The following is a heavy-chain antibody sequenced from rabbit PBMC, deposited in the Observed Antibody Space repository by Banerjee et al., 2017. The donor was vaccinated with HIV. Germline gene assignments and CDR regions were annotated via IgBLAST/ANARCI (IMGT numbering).Heavy chain of an antibody. D-gene: IGHD1-1*01. CDR1: GFSLSNNYV. V-gene: IGHV1S43*01. CDR3: AKGYASSRGDHIYYHFNL. Sequence: QEQLEESGGDLVKPEGSLTLTCKASGFSLSNNYVMRWVRQAPGKGLEWIGTIYTSRGNTDYASWVNGRFTISSDNAQNTVDLQMNSLTAVDRATYFCAKGYASSRGDHIYYHFNLWGQGTLVTVS. J-gene: IGHJ4*01. CDR2: IYTSRGNT.